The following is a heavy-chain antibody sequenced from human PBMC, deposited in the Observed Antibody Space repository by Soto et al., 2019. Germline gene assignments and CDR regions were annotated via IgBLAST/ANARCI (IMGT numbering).Heavy chain of an antibody. J-gene: IGHJ5*02. CDR1: GYTFTSYY. CDR2: INPSGGST. CDR3: ARDPYYDSSGFGWFDP. V-gene: IGHV1-46*01. D-gene: IGHD3-22*01. Sequence: ASVKVSCKASGYTFTSYYMHRVRQAPGQGLEWMGIINPSGGSTSYAQKFQGRVTMTRDTSTSTVYMELSSLRSEDTAVYYCARDPYYDSSGFGWFDPWGQGTLVTVSS.